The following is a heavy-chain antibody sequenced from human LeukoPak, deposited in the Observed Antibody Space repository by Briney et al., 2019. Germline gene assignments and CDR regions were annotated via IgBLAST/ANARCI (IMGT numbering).Heavy chain of an antibody. CDR2: IIPIFGTA. CDR3: ATDAAYCGGDCYYAFDI. CDR1: GGTFSSYA. J-gene: IGHJ3*02. D-gene: IGHD2-21*01. Sequence: SVKVSCKASGGTFSSYAISWVRQAPGQGLEWMGGIIPIFGTANYAQKFQGRVTITTDESTSTAYMELSSLRSEDTAVYYCATDAAYCGGDCYYAFDIWGQGTMVTVSS. V-gene: IGHV1-69*05.